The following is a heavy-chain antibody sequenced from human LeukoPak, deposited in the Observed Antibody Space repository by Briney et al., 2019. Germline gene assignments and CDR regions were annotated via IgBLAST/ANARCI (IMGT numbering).Heavy chain of an antibody. CDR2: ISYDGSNK. J-gene: IGHJ4*02. CDR1: GFTFSSYS. CDR3: ARGGSGYSQSIDY. Sequence: GGSLRLSCAASGFTFSSYSMNWVRQAPGKGLEWVAVISYDGSNKYYADSVKGRFTISRDNSKNTLYLQMNSLRAEDTAVYYCARGGSGYSQSIDYWGQGTLVTVSS. V-gene: IGHV3-30*03. D-gene: IGHD3-22*01.